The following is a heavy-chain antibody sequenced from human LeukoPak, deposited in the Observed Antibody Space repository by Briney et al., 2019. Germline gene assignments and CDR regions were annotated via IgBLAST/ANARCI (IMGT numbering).Heavy chain of an antibody. CDR2: VSQSGTTI. V-gene: IGHV3-11*01. Sequence: GGSLRLSCAASGFTFSDYYISWVRQAPGKGLEWVSYVSQSGTTIYYADSVKGRFTISRDNGKNPLYLQMNSLRADDTAVYYCVREGHTYGSDYWGQGTLVTVSS. CDR3: VREGHTYGSDY. D-gene: IGHD3-10*01. CDR1: GFTFSDYY. J-gene: IGHJ4*02.